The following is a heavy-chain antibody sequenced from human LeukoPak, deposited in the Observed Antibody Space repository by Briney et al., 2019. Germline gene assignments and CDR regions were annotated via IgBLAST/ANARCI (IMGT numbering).Heavy chain of an antibody. Sequence: GGSLRLSCAASGFTFSSYAMSWVRQAPGKGLEWVSSISDSGRTIYYADSVKGRLTISRDNSKNTLYVQMNSLRAEDTALYYCAKDGGPYDFWGQGTLVTVSS. CDR1: GFTFSSYA. CDR3: AKDGGPYDF. J-gene: IGHJ4*02. D-gene: IGHD3-3*01. V-gene: IGHV3-23*01. CDR2: ISDSGRTI.